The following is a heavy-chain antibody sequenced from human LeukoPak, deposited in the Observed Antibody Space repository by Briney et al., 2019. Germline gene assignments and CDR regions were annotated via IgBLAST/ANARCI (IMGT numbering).Heavy chain of an antibody. CDR1: GFTFSRYS. J-gene: IGHJ4*02. CDR3: ARKSPLSGWYFDY. Sequence: PGGTLRLSCAASGFTFSRYSMNWVRQAPGKGLEWVSYISSSSSTIYYADSVKGRVTISRDNAKNSLYLQMNSLRAEDTAVYYCARKSPLSGWYFDYWGQGTLVTVSS. V-gene: IGHV3-48*01. CDR2: ISSSSSTI. D-gene: IGHD6-19*01.